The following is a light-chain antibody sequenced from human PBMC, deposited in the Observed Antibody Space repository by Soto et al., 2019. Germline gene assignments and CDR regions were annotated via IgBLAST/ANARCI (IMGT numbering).Light chain of an antibody. CDR3: AAWDDSLNGPV. CDR2: SNN. V-gene: IGLV1-44*01. CDR1: SSNIGSNS. J-gene: IGLJ3*02. Sequence: QSVLTQPPSASGTPGQRVTISCSGGSSNIGSNSVNWYQQIPGTAPKLLIYSNNLRPSGVPDRFSGSKSGTSASLAISGLQSEDEADYYCAAWDDSLNGPVFGGATKLTVL.